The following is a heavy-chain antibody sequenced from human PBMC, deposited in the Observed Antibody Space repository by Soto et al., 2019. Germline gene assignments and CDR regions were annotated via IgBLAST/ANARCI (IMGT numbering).Heavy chain of an antibody. D-gene: IGHD3-10*01. CDR1: GFMFSTTD. CDR2: IEGSGTIT. Sequence: PGGSLRLSCAASGFMFSTTDMSWVRQAPGKGLEWVTTIEGSGTITYYADSVRGRFTISRDNSKNTVYLQMDSLTADDTAVYYCVKNSGWFNPWGQGTPVTVSS. V-gene: IGHV3-23*01. J-gene: IGHJ5*02. CDR3: VKNSGWFNP.